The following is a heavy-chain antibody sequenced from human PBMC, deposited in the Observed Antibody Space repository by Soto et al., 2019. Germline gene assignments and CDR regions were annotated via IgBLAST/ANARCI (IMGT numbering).Heavy chain of an antibody. CDR2: IYYSGST. D-gene: IGHD3-10*01. CDR3: ARLWFGELNLNWFDP. V-gene: IGHV4-30-4*01. J-gene: IGHJ5*02. Sequence: SETLSLTCTVSGGSISSGDYYWSWIRQPPGKGLEWIGYIYYSGSTYYNPSLKSRVTISVDTSKNQFSLKLSSVTAAGTAVYYCARLWFGELNLNWFDPWGQGTLVTVSS. CDR1: GGSISSGDYY.